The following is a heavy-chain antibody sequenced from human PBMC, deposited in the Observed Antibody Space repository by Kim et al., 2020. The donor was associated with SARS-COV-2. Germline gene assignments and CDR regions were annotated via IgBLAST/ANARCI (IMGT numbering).Heavy chain of an antibody. CDR3: ARALYSGYEDPFDY. J-gene: IGHJ4*02. D-gene: IGHD5-12*01. V-gene: IGHV1-69*01. Sequence: AQKFQGRVTITADESTSTAYMELSSLRSEDTAVYYCARALYSGYEDPFDYWGQGTLVTVSS.